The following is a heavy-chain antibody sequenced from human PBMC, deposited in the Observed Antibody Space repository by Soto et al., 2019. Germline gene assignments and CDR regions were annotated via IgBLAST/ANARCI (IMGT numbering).Heavy chain of an antibody. D-gene: IGHD6-13*01. J-gene: IGHJ6*02. CDR2: IYYSGST. V-gene: IGHV4-39*01. CDR3: ASGYSSSWYGYYYGMDV. CDR1: GGSISSSSYY. Sequence: LSLTCTVSGGSISSSSYYWGWIRQPPGKGLEWIGSIYYSGSTYYNPSLKSRVTISVDTSKNQFSLKLSSVTAADTAVYYCASGYSSSWYGYYYGMDVWGQGTTVTVSS.